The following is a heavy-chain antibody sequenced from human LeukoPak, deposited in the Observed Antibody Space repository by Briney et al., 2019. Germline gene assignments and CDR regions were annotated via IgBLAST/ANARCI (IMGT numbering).Heavy chain of an antibody. CDR1: GFSFSDKW. J-gene: IGHJ4*02. D-gene: IGHD1-1*01. CDR2: INPDGSVT. V-gene: IGHV3-74*01. CDR3: ARDFLLESPGDDFDF. Sequence: GGSLRLSCAACGFSFSDKWMHWVRQVPGKGLMWDARINPDGSVTSCADSVKGRFTISRDNSKSSLYLEMNNLRVEDTALYYCARDFLLESPGDDFDFWGQGTLVTVSS.